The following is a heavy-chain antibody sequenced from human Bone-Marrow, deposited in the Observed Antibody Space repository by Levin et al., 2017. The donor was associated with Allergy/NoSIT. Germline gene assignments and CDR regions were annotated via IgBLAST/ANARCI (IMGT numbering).Heavy chain of an antibody. CDR3: AGGGDIAAPGRPLDF. CDR1: GGPISNYH. V-gene: IGHV4-59*01. Sequence: PSETLSLTCTVSGGPISNYHWNWIRQTSGMGLEWIGYTYYSGSTNYSPSLNSRVTISVDTSKNQFSLRLTSVTAADTAVYYCAGGGDIAAPGRPLDFWGQGMLVTVSS. CDR2: TYYSGST. J-gene: IGHJ4*02. D-gene: IGHD6-25*01.